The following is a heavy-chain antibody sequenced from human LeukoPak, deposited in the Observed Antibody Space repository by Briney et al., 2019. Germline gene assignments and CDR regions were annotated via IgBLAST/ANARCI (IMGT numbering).Heavy chain of an antibody. V-gene: IGHV3-48*03. CDR3: ANQPGSYYMDV. J-gene: IGHJ6*03. CDR1: GFTFSSYE. CDR2: ISSSGSTI. Sequence: GGSLRLSCAASGFTFSSYEMNWVRQAPGKGPEWVSYISSSGSTIYYADSVKGRFTISRDNAKNSLYLQMNSLRAEDTAVYYCANQPGSYYMDVWGKGTTVTVSS. D-gene: IGHD1-14*01.